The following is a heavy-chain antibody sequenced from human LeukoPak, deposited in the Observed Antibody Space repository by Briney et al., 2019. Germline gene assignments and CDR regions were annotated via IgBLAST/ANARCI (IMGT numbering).Heavy chain of an antibody. CDR3: ANGNRCTSPNCLGYYYFYMDV. CDR1: GFTFSSYN. CDR2: FSGSGGTT. V-gene: IGHV3-23*01. D-gene: IGHD2-8*01. J-gene: IGHJ6*03. Sequence: GGSLRLSCAASGFTFSSYNMNWVRQAPGRGLEWVSGFSGSGGTTYYADSVKGRFTISRDNSKNTLYLQMNSLRAEDTAVYYCANGNRCTSPNCLGYYYFYMDVWGKGTTVTVSS.